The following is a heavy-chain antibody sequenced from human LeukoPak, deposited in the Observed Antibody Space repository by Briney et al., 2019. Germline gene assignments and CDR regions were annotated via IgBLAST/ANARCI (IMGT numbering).Heavy chain of an antibody. J-gene: IGHJ4*02. D-gene: IGHD3-3*01. CDR3: ARGITIFGVVEPY. CDR2: ISGCGGST. CDR1: GFTFSSYA. V-gene: IGHV3-23*01. Sequence: GGSLRLSCAASGFTFSSYAMSWVRQAPGKGLEWVSAISGCGGSTYYADSVKGRFTISRDNSKNTLYLQMNSLRAEDTAVYYCARGITIFGVVEPYWGQGTLVTVSS.